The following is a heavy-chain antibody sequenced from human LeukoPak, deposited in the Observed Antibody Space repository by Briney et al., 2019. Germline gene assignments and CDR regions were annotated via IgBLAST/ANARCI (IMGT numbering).Heavy chain of an antibody. CDR3: AKERIAAAGKFDY. Sequence: PGGSLRLSCAASGFTFSSYAMHWVRQAPGKGLEWVAVISYDGSNKYYADSVKGRFTISRDNSKNTLYLQMNSLRAEDTALYYCAKERIAAAGKFDYWGQGTLVTVSS. CDR2: ISYDGSNK. J-gene: IGHJ4*02. V-gene: IGHV3-30-3*01. D-gene: IGHD6-13*01. CDR1: GFTFSSYA.